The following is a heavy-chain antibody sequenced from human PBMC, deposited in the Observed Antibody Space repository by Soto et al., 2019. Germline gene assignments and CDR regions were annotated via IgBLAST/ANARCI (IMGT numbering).Heavy chain of an antibody. CDR1: GGSISSGGYY. CDR2: IYYSGST. Sequence: QVQLQESGPGLVKPSQTLSLTCTVSGGSISSGGYYWSWIRQHPGKGLEWIEYIYYSGSTYYNPSLKSRVTISVDTSKNQFSLKLSSVTAADTAVYYCASDSSGYHSVDYWGQGTLVTVSS. V-gene: IGHV4-31*03. J-gene: IGHJ4*02. D-gene: IGHD3-22*01. CDR3: ASDSSGYHSVDY.